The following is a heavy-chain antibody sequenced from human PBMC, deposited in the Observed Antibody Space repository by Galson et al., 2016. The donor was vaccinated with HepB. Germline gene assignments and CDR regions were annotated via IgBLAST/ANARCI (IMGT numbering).Heavy chain of an antibody. CDR2: ISTRRTT. D-gene: IGHD3-9*01. J-gene: IGHJ4*02. CDR3: EKERLVRPIFDH. CDR1: GFVFSNFG. V-gene: IGHV3-23*01. Sequence: SLRLSCAASGFVFSNFGLSWVRQAPGKGLEWVASISTRRTTYYSDSVQGRLTISRDNSNNTLYLQMNGLRAAETAVYYCEKERLVRPIFDHWGQGTLLTVSS.